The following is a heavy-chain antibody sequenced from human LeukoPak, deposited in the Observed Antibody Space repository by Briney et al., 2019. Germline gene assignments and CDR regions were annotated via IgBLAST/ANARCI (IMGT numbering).Heavy chain of an antibody. D-gene: IGHD2-15*01. V-gene: IGHV1-3*01. CDR3: ARPTFSLYCSGGSCPLFAFDI. Sequence: GASVKVSCKASGYTFTGYYMHWVRQAPGQRLEWMGWINAGNGNTKYSQEFQDRVTITRDTSASTVYMELSRLRSDDTAVYYCARPTFSLYCSGGSCPLFAFDIWGQGTMVTVSS. CDR2: INAGNGNT. CDR1: GYTFTGYY. J-gene: IGHJ3*02.